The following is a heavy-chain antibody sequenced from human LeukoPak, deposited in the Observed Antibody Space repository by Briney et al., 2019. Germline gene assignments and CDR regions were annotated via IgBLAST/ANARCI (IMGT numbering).Heavy chain of an antibody. J-gene: IGHJ3*01. D-gene: IGHD2-15*01. CDR3: AKDRGGSSQLGDAFDV. Sequence: GGSLRLSCAASGFTVSSNYMSWVRQAPGKGLEWVATIRQDGSQKYYVDSVKGRFTISRDNAKNSLYLQMNSLRAEDTALYYCAKDRGGSSQLGDAFDVWGQGTMVSVSS. CDR1: GFTVSSNY. V-gene: IGHV3-7*03. CDR2: IRQDGSQK.